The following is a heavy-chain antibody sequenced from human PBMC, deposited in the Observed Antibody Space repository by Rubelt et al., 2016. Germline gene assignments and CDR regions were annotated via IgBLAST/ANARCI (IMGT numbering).Heavy chain of an antibody. J-gene: IGHJ4*02. CDR2: VSGGGGRT. Sequence: QAPGRGLEWVSAVSGGGGRTYYPDSVRGRFTISRDNSKNTLFLQMNSLRAEDTAVYYCARVAGTDYYEFWRGFKPWDGHNPPSRRLRNYFDYWGQGTLVTVSS. D-gene: IGHD3-3*01. CDR3: ARVAGTDYYEFWRGFKPWDGHNPPSRRLRNYFDY. V-gene: IGHV3-23*01.